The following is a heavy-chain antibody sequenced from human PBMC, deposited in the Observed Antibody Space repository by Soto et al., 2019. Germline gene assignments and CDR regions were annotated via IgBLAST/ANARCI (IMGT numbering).Heavy chain of an antibody. J-gene: IGHJ6*02. CDR1: GESVSSNSAA. CDR2: TYYRSKWYN. V-gene: IGHV6-1*01. CDR3: ARDLETGTPGEVWYYYYGMDV. Sequence: SQTLSLTCAISGESVSSNSAAWNWIRQSPSRGLEWLGRTYYRSKWYNDYAVSVKSRITINPDTSKNQFSLQLNSVTPEDTAVYYCARDLETGTPGEVWYYYYGMDVWGQGTTVTVSS. D-gene: IGHD1-7*01.